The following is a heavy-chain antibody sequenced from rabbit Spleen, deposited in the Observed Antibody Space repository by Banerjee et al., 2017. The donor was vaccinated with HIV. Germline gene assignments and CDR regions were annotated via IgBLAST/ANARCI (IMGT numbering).Heavy chain of an antibody. J-gene: IGHJ6*01. CDR2: IDAGSSGFT. D-gene: IGHD8-1*01. Sequence: QSLEGSGGDLVKPGASLTLTCTASGVSFSSSSYVCWVRQAPGKGLEWIACIDAGSSGFTYFASWAKGRFTCSKTSSTTVTLQMTSLTAADTATYFCARDSGSSFSSYGMDLWGQGTLVTVS. CDR3: ARDSGSSFSSYGMDL. CDR1: GVSFSSSSY. V-gene: IGHV1S40*01.